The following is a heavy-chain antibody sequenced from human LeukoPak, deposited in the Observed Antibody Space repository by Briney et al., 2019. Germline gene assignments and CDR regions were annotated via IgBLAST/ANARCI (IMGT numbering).Heavy chain of an antibody. CDR2: ISAYNGNT. J-gene: IGHJ5*02. V-gene: IGHV1-18*01. CDR3: ARDHGSGADIVVVPAAGGNWFDL. D-gene: IGHD2-2*01. CDR1: GYTFTSYG. Sequence: AAVKVSCKASGYTFTSYGISWVRQAPGQGLEWMGWISAYNGNTNYAQNLQGRVTMTTNTSTSTAYMELRSLRSDDTAVYYCARDHGSGADIVVVPAAGGNWFDLWGQGTLVTVSS.